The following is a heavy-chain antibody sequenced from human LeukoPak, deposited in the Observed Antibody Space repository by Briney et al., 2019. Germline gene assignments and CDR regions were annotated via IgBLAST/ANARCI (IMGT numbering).Heavy chain of an antibody. CDR3: TTEFKELGSFFYFYYMDV. CDR2: IKTKSEGGTT. CDR1: GFTFSNAG. D-gene: IGHD3-10*01. Sequence: PGGSLRLSCTASGFTFSNAGMNWVRQAPGKGLEWVGRIKTKSEGGTTDYAAPAKGRFTISRDDSKNALFLQMDSLKSDDKAMYYCTTEFKELGSFFYFYYMDVWGTGTTVTISS. J-gene: IGHJ6*03. V-gene: IGHV3-15*01.